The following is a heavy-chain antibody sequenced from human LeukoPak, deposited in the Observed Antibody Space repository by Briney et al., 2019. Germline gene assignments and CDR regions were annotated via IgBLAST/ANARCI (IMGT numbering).Heavy chain of an antibody. J-gene: IGHJ4*02. Sequence: SETLSLTCTVSGASINSYYWSWIRQPPGKGLEWIGSIYYSGSTYYNPSLKSRVTISIDTSKNQFSLKLRSVTAADTAVYYCARDVVRLRGAPPPFDYWGQGILVTVSS. CDR2: IYYSGST. CDR3: ARDVVRLRGAPPPFDY. CDR1: GASINSYY. D-gene: IGHD3-10*01. V-gene: IGHV4-39*07.